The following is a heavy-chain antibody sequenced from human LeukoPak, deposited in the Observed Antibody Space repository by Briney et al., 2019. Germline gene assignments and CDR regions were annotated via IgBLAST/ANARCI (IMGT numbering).Heavy chain of an antibody. J-gene: IGHJ4*02. D-gene: IGHD1-26*01. V-gene: IGHV4-39*07. CDR2: IYYTGST. CDR3: ARTLLEVGASPFDY. CDR1: GGSVSSSNYY. Sequence: SETLSLTCTVSGGSVSSSNYYWGWIRQPPGKGLEWIGNIYYTGSTYYNPSLKSRVTISVDTSKNQFSLKLNSVTAADTAVYYCARTLLEVGASPFDYWGQGTLVTVSS.